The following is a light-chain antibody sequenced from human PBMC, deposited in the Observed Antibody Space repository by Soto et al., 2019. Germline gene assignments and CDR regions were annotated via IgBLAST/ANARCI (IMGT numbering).Light chain of an antibody. CDR2: EGS. Sequence: QSALTQPASVSGSPGQSITISCTGTSSDVGSYNLVSWYQQHPGKAPKLMIYEGSERSSGVSNRFSGSKSGNTASLTISGLQAEDEADYYCCSYAGSSTVLFGGGTKVTVL. CDR1: SSDVGSYNL. J-gene: IGLJ3*02. V-gene: IGLV2-23*01. CDR3: CSYAGSSTVL.